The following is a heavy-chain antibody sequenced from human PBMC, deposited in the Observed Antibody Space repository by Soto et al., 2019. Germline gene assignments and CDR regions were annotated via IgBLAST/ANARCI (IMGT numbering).Heavy chain of an antibody. V-gene: IGHV1-69*12. Sequence: QVQLVQSGAEVKKPGSSVKVSCKASGGTFSSYAISWVRQAPGQGLEWMGGIIPIFGTANYAQKCQGRVTITADESTSTAYMELSSLRSEDTAVYYCARGRGSTDYYGMDVWGQGTTVTVSS. CDR3: ARGRGSTDYYGMDV. J-gene: IGHJ6*02. CDR1: GGTFSSYA. CDR2: IIPIFGTA. D-gene: IGHD4-17*01.